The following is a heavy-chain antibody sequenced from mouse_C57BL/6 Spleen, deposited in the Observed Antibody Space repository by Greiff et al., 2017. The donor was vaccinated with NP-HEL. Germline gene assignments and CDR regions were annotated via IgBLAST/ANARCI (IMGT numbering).Heavy chain of an antibody. V-gene: IGHV1-15*01. CDR2: IDPETGGT. D-gene: IGHD2-3*01. Sequence: QVQLQQSGAELVRPGASVTLSCKASGYTFTDYEMHWVKQTPVHGLEWIGAIDPETGGTAYNQKFKGKAILTADKSSSTAYMELRSLTSEDSAVYYCTRSGDGPAWFAYWGQGTLVTVSA. CDR1: GYTFTDYE. CDR3: TRSGDGPAWFAY. J-gene: IGHJ3*01.